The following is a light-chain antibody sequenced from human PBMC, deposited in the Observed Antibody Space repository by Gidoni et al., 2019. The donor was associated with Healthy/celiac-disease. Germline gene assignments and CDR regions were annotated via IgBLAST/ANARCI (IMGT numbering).Light chain of an antibody. CDR2: DAS. CDR1: QDISNY. V-gene: IGKV1-33*01. Sequence: DIKMTQSPSALSASVGDRVTITGQASQDISNYLNWYQQKPGQDPKLLIYDASNLETEVPSRFSGSGSGTDFTFTINSLQPEDIATYYCQQYDNLPYTFGQGTKLEIK. J-gene: IGKJ2*01. CDR3: QQYDNLPYT.